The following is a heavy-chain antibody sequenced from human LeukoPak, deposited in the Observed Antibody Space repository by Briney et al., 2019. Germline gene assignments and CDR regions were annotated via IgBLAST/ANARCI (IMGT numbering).Heavy chain of an antibody. CDR1: RFTFSSYS. J-gene: IGHJ3*02. CDR3: AREWHDAFDI. D-gene: IGHD5-24*01. Sequence: GGSLRLSCAASRFTFSSYSMNWVRQAPGMGLEWVSSISSSGSYIYYADSVKGRFTISRDDAKNTLYLEMNSLRAEDTAVYYCAREWHDAFDIWGQGTMVTVSS. CDR2: ISSSGSYI. V-gene: IGHV3-21*01.